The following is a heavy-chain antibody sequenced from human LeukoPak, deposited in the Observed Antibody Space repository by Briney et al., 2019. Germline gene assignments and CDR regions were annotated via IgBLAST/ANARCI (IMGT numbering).Heavy chain of an antibody. CDR1: GYSFSSNW. J-gene: IGHJ4*02. D-gene: IGHD2-2*01. CDR3: ARHRPGYCNSTSCDYSYYFDY. CDR2: IYPGDSDT. Sequence: GESLKISCKGSGYSFSSNWIGWVRQMPGKGLEWMGIIYPGDSDTRYSPSFQGQVTISADKSINTAYLQWSSLKASDTATYYCARHRPGYCNSTSCDYSYYFDYWGQGTLVAVSS. V-gene: IGHV5-51*01.